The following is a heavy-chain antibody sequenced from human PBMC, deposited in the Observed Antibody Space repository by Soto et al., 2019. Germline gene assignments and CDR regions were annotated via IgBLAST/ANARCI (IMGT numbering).Heavy chain of an antibody. CDR3: ARGIAVAGRSVYYYYYYGMDV. CDR1: GGSFSGYY. CDR2: INHSGST. V-gene: IGHV4-34*01. Sequence: ASETLSLTCAVYGGSFSGYYWSWIRQPPGKGLEWIGEINHSGSTNYNPSLKSRVTISVDTSKNQFSLKLSSVTAADTAVYYCARGIAVAGRSVYYYYYYGMDVWGQGTTVTVSS. J-gene: IGHJ6*02. D-gene: IGHD6-19*01.